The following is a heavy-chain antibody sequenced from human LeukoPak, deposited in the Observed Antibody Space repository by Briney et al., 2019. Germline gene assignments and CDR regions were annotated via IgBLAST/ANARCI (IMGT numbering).Heavy chain of an antibody. V-gene: IGHV3-23*01. CDR3: AARAERPY. CDR1: GFTFSSYA. CDR2: ISGGGTVT. D-gene: IGHD1-1*01. Sequence: GGSLRLSCEASGFTFSSYAVSWVRQAPGKGLEWVSVISGGGTVTFYADPVKGRFTISRDNSKNTLYLQMNSLRAEDTVLYYCAARAERPYWGQGTLVTGSS. J-gene: IGHJ4*02.